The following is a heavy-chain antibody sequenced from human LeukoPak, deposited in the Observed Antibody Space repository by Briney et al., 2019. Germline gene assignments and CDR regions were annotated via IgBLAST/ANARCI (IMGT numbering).Heavy chain of an antibody. CDR2: INSDGSST. CDR1: GFTFSSYW. V-gene: IGHV3-74*01. D-gene: IGHD5-12*01. Sequence: PGGSLRLSCAASGFTFSSYWMHWVRQAPGKGLVWVSRINSDGSSTSYTDSVKGRFTISRDNAKNTLYLQMNSLRAEDTAVYYCARDLLRYSGYDPLDYWGQGTLVTVSS. J-gene: IGHJ4*02. CDR3: ARDLLRYSGYDPLDY.